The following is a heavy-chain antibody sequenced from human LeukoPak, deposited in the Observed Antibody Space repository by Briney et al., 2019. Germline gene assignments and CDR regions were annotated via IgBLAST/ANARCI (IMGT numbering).Heavy chain of an antibody. J-gene: IGHJ6*02. CDR1: GGTFSSYA. D-gene: IGHD3-22*01. Sequence: GASVKVSCKASGGTFSSYAISWARQAPGQGLEWMGGIIPIFGTANYAQKFQGRVTITADESTSTAYMELSSLRSEDTAVYYCARDSKGYYDSSGYSHGMDVWGQGTTVTVSS. CDR3: ARDSKGYYDSSGYSHGMDV. V-gene: IGHV1-69*13. CDR2: IIPIFGTA.